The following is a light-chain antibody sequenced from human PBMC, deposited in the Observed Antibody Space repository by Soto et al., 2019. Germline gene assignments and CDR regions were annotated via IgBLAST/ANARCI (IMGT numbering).Light chain of an antibody. CDR1: QSVRSY. CDR2: DAS. CDR3: QQRSTWPLT. J-gene: IGKJ4*01. V-gene: IGKV3-11*01. Sequence: EIVFTQSPSTLSLSPGERATLSCGASQSVRSYLAWYQQKPGQAPRLLIYDASNRATGIPARFSGSGSGTDFTLTISSLEPEDFAVYYCQQRSTWPLTFGGGTKVDIK.